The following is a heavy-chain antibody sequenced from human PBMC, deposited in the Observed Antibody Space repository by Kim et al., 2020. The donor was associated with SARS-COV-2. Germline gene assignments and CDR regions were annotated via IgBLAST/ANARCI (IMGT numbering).Heavy chain of an antibody. Sequence: SETLSLTCTVSGGSISSDDYSWSWIRQPPGKGLEWIGYISYSGSTYYNPSLKSRLTVSVDTSKSQFSLKLNSVTVADTAVFYCARTLHYYDRSGYAGVDRMFAFDIWGQGTMVTVSS. J-gene: IGHJ3*02. V-gene: IGHV4-30-4*01. CDR3: ARTLHYYDRSGYAGVDRMFAFDI. CDR2: ISYSGST. D-gene: IGHD3-22*01. CDR1: GGSISSDDYS.